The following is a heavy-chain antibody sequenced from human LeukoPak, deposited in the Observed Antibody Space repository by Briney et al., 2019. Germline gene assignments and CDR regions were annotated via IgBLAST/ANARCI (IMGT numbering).Heavy chain of an antibody. CDR3: ARGGLEPVDF. V-gene: IGHV3-74*01. J-gene: IGHJ4*02. CDR1: GFTYSTYW. CDR2: INTDGRST. D-gene: IGHD1-1*01. Sequence: GGSLTLSCAVSGFTYSTYWMHWVRQAPGEGLVWVSRINTDGRSTSYADSVKGRFTISRDNAKNTLYLQMSSLRADDTAVYYCARGGLEPVDFWGQGTLVTVSS.